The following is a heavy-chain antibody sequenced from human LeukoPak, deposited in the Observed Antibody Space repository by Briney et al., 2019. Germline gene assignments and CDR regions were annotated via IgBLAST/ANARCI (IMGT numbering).Heavy chain of an antibody. J-gene: IGHJ4*02. CDR2: ISGGGGST. CDR1: GFTFRTYA. CDR3: AKDRYCGGGTCYWSYFDY. D-gene: IGHD2-15*01. V-gene: IGHV3-23*01. Sequence: GGSLRLSCAASGFTFRTYAMSWVHQAPGKGLEWVSAISGGGGSTYYADSVKGRFTISRDNSKSTLFLQMNSLRAEDTAVYYCAKDRYCGGGTCYWSYFDYWGQGTLVTVSS.